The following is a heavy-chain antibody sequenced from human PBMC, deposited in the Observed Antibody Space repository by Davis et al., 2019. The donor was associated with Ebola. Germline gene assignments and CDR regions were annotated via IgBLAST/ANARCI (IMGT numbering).Heavy chain of an antibody. V-gene: IGHV3-21*01. CDR3: ARDRDYGDYERNYYHYGMDV. Sequence: GGSLGLSCVVSGYSLSGNGMNWVRQAPGKGLEWVSSISSSSSYIYYADSVKGRFTISRDNAKNSLYLQMNSLRDEDTAVYFCARDRDYGDYERNYYHYGMDVWGQGTTVVVSS. D-gene: IGHD4-17*01. CDR2: ISSSSSYI. CDR1: GYSLSGNG. J-gene: IGHJ6*02.